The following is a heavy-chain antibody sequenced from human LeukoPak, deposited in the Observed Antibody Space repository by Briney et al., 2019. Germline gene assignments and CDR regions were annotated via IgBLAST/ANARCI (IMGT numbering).Heavy chain of an antibody. Sequence: GGSLRLSCAASGFTFSSYSMNWVRQAPGKGLEWVSAISGSGGSTYYADSVKGRFTISRDNSKNTLYLQMNSLRAEDTAVYYCAKDRRDYDSSGYYKTFDYWGQGTLVTVSS. CDR2: ISGSGGST. V-gene: IGHV3-23*01. CDR3: AKDRRDYDSSGYYKTFDY. D-gene: IGHD3-22*01. CDR1: GFTFSSYS. J-gene: IGHJ4*02.